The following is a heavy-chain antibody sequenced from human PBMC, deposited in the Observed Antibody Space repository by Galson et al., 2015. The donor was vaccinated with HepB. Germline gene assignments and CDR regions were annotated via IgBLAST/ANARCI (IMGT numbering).Heavy chain of an antibody. Sequence: AWIRQPPGKGLEWIGSLHHSGIANYNPSLKSRITISRDTSKNQFFLKLTSVTAADTAVYYCARDLGHGGDSDFWGQGILVTVSS. CDR3: ARDLGHGGDSDF. J-gene: IGHJ4*02. D-gene: IGHD4-23*01. CDR2: LHHSGIA. V-gene: IGHV4-39*07.